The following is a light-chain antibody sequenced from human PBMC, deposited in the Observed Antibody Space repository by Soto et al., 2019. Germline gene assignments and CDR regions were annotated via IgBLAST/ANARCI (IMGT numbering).Light chain of an antibody. CDR1: QSINTW. CDR2: KAS. Sequence: DIQMTQSPSTLSASVGDTVTITCRASQSINTWLAWYQLKPGRAPKLLIYKASTLESGVSSRFSGSGSGTEFTLTISSLQPDDFATYYCQQYQTYSQFGQGTKVDIK. J-gene: IGKJ1*01. V-gene: IGKV1-5*03. CDR3: QQYQTYSQ.